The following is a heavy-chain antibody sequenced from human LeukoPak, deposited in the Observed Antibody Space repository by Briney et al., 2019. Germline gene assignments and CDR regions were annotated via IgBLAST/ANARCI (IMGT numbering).Heavy chain of an antibody. J-gene: IGHJ4*02. CDR2: IIPIFGTA. CDR1: GGTFSSYA. V-gene: IGHV1-69*13. Sequence: GASVKVSCKASGGTFSSYAISWVRQAPGQGLEWMGGIIPIFGTANYAQKFQGRVTITADESTSTAYMELSSLRSEDTAAYYCASTGSGYDSSDYWGQGTLVTVSS. D-gene: IGHD5-12*01. CDR3: ASTGSGYDSSDY.